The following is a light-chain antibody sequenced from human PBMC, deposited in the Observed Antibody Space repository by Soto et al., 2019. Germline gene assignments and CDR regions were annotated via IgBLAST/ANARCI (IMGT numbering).Light chain of an antibody. V-gene: IGLV1-40*01. CDR1: SSNIGAGYE. Sequence: QSVLTQPPSVSEAPGQRVTISCTGSSSNIGAGYEAHWYQQVPGTAPKLLIYENNNRPSGVPDRLSGSKSGTSASLAITGLQAEYEAEYSCQSYDSSLSGYVFGTGTKLTVL. CDR3: QSYDSSLSGYV. J-gene: IGLJ1*01. CDR2: ENN.